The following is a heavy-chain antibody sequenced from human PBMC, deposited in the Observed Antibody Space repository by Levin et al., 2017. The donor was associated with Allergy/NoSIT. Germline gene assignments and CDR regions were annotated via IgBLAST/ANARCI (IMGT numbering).Heavy chain of an antibody. CDR2: INHSGST. V-gene: IGHV4-34*01. CDR3: ARGHVVAAAGNYFDY. D-gene: IGHD6-13*01. J-gene: IGHJ4*02. CDR1: GGSFSGYY. Sequence: SQTLSLTCAVYGGSFSGYYWSWIRQPPGKGLEWIGEINHSGSTNYNPSLKSRVTISVDTSKNQFSLKLSSVTAADTAVYYCARGHVVAAAGNYFDYWGQGTLVTVSS.